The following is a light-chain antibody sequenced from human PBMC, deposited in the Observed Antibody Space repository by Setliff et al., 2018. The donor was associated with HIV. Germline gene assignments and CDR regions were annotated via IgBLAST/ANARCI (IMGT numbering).Light chain of an antibody. CDR1: SSNIGSNY. CDR3: ATWDDSLSAL. Sequence: QSVLTQPPSASGTPGQRVTISCSGSSSNIGSNYVYWYQQLPGTAPKLLIYRNNQRPSGVSDRFSGSKSGTSASLAISGLRSEDEADYYCATWDDSLSALFGGGTKVTV. V-gene: IGLV1-47*01. CDR2: RNN. J-gene: IGLJ2*01.